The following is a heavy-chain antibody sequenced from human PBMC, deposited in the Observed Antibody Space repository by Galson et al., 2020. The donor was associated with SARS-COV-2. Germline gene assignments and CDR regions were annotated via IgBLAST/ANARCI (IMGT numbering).Heavy chain of an antibody. CDR1: GFSFSRYG. J-gene: IGHJ4*02. Sequence: GESLKISCAASGFSFSRYGMHWVRQAPGKGLEWVAVISYDGSDKYYADSVKGRFTISRDNSKSTLYLQMNSLRAEDTAVYYCAKADYGDYYFDNWGQGTLVTVSS. V-gene: IGHV3-30*18. CDR2: ISYDGSDK. CDR3: AKADYGDYYFDN. D-gene: IGHD4-17*01.